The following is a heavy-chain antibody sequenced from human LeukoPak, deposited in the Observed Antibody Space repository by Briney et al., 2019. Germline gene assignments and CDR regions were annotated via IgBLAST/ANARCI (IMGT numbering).Heavy chain of an antibody. CDR1: GFTVSSNH. D-gene: IGHD3-10*01. CDR3: AKARHYYGSSPGDY. Sequence: PGGSLRLSCAASGFTVSSNHMSWVRQAPGKGLEWVSVIYSGGSTYYADSVKGRFTISRDNSKNTLYLQMNSLRAEDTAVYYCAKARHYYGSSPGDYWGQGTLVTVSS. V-gene: IGHV3-53*01. J-gene: IGHJ4*02. CDR2: IYSGGST.